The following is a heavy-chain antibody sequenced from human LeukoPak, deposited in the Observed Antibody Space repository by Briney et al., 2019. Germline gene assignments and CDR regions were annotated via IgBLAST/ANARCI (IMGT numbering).Heavy chain of an antibody. D-gene: IGHD3-22*01. CDR2: IKEDGSEK. Sequence: PGGSLRLSCAASGFSFSNHWMTWVRQAPGKGLEWVANIKEDGSEKYYVDSLKGRFTISRDNAKNSLYLQMNSLRAEDTAVYYCARDQVVVVSDAFDIWGQGTMVTVSS. CDR1: GFSFSNHW. V-gene: IGHV3-7*01. J-gene: IGHJ3*02. CDR3: ARDQVVVVSDAFDI.